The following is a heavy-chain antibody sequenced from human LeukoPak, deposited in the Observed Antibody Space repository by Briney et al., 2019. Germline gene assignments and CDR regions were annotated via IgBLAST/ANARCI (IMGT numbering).Heavy chain of an antibody. CDR3: ARDRGFDNFDY. CDR2: IKEDGSDK. V-gene: IGHV3-7*01. D-gene: IGHD3-9*01. CDR1: GFSFSTYW. J-gene: IGHJ4*02. Sequence: GGSLRLSCAASGFSFSTYWMSWVRQAPGKGLEWVANIKEDGSDKNYVDSVKGRFTIARDNAKNYVYLQMKSLRAEDTAVYYCARDRGFDNFDYWGQRTLVTVSS.